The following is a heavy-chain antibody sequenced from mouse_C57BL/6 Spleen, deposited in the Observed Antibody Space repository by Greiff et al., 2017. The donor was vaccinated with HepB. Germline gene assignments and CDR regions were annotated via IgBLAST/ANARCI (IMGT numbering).Heavy chain of an antibody. CDR1: GFTFSNYW. CDR3: VDYAMDY. CDR2: IRLKSDNYAT. J-gene: IGHJ4*01. Sequence: EVQGVESGGGLVQPGGSMKLSCVASGFTFSNYWMNWVRQSPEKGLEWVAQIRLKSDNYATHYAESVKGRFTISRDDSKSSVYLQMNNLRAEDTGIYYCVDYAMDYWGQGTSVTVSS. V-gene: IGHV6-3*01.